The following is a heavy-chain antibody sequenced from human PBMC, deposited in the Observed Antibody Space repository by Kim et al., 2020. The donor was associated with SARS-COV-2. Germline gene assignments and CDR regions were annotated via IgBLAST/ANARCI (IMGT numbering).Heavy chain of an antibody. V-gene: IGHV1-2*02. CDR3: ARVGHYACGLDV. Sequence: ASVKVSCKASGYTFTDCYVHWVRQAPGQGLEWMGYINPKSGGPNYPQKLQGRVIMTRDASISTAYMELTRLISDDTAVYFCARVGHYACGLDVWGQGTTVTVS. D-gene: IGHD2-2*01. CDR1: GYTFTDCY. CDR2: INPKSGGP. J-gene: IGHJ6*02.